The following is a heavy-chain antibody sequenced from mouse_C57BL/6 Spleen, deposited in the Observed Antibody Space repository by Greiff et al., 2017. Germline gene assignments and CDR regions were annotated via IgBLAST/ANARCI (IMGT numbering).Heavy chain of an antibody. Sequence: QVQLKQSGPELVKPGASVKISCKASGYAFSSSWMNWVKQRPGKGLEWIGRIYPGDGDTNYNGKFKGKATLTADKSSSTAYMQLSSLTSEDSAVYFCARPYYYGSSSYFDYWGQGTTLTVSS. CDR2: IYPGDGDT. V-gene: IGHV1-82*01. CDR1: GYAFSSSW. D-gene: IGHD1-1*01. J-gene: IGHJ2*01. CDR3: ARPYYYGSSSYFDY.